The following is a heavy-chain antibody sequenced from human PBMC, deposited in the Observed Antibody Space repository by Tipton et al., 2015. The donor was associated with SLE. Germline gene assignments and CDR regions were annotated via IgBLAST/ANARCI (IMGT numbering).Heavy chain of an antibody. CDR2: FFGADST. D-gene: IGHD6-19*01. J-gene: IGHJ4*02. V-gene: IGHV3-66*01. Sequence: GSLRLSCAASGVTISSNFMSWVRQAPGKGLEWVSVFFGADSTYYADSVKGRFIVSRDSSKNTLFLQMNSLRAEDTAVYYYARGPVSGRRYFDFWGQGTLVTVSS. CDR1: GVTISSNF. CDR3: ARGPVSGRRYFDF.